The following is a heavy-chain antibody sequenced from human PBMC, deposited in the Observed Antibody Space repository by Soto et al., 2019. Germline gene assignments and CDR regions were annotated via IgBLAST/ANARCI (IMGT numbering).Heavy chain of an antibody. CDR1: GGSISSGGYY. CDR2: IYYSGST. CDR3: ARGRSGDWFDP. V-gene: IGHV4-31*02. Sequence: SETLSLTWTVSGGSISSGGYYWSWIRQHPGKGLEWIGYIYYSGSTYYNPSLKSRVTISVDTSKNQFSLKLSSVTAADTAVYYCARGRSGDWFDPWGLGTLVTVSS. D-gene: IGHD6-25*01. J-gene: IGHJ5*02.